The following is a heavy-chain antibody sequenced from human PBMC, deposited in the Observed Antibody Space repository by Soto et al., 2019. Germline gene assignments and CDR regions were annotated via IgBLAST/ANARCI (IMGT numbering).Heavy chain of an antibody. CDR2: IKSKTDGGTT. CDR3: TTESGYSGYDLNYYYYYYMDV. J-gene: IGHJ6*03. Sequence: GGSLRLSCAASGFTFSNAWMSWVRQAPGKGLEWVGRIKSKTDGGTTDYAAPVKGRFTISRDDSKNTLYLQMNSLKTEDTAVYYCTTESGYSGYDLNYYYYYYMDVWGKGTTVTVSS. D-gene: IGHD5-12*01. CDR1: GFTFSNAW. V-gene: IGHV3-15*01.